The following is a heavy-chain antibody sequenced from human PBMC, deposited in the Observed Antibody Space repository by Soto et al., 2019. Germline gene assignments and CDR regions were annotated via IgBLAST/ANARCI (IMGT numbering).Heavy chain of an antibody. Sequence: EVQLLESGGRLVQPGGSLRLSCAASGFSFSIYAMNWVRQAPGKGLEWVSGISGGGGSTYHADSVKGRFTISRDNSKNTLYLQMNSLRAEDTAVYYCAKDPTSYDSSAQFDSWGQGTRVTVSS. J-gene: IGHJ4*02. CDR1: GFSFSIYA. D-gene: IGHD3-22*01. V-gene: IGHV3-23*01. CDR3: AKDPTSYDSSAQFDS. CDR2: ISGGGGST.